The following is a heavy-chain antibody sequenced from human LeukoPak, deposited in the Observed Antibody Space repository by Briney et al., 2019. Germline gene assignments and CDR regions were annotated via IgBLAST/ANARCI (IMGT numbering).Heavy chain of an antibody. Sequence: PSETLSLTCAVYGGSFSGCYWSWIRQPPGKGLEWIGEINHSGSTNYNPSLKSRVTISVDTSKNQFSLKLSSVTAADTAVYYCARGGDTKYCSGGSCYLNYYYYMDVWGKGTTVTVSS. CDR3: ARGGDTKYCSGGSCYLNYYYYMDV. D-gene: IGHD2-15*01. CDR1: GGSFSGCY. J-gene: IGHJ6*03. V-gene: IGHV4-34*01. CDR2: INHSGST.